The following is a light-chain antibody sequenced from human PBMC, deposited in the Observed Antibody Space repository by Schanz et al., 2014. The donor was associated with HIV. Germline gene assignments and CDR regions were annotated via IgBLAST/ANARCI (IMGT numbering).Light chain of an antibody. CDR2: EAS. Sequence: EIVLTQSPGTLSLSPGERATLSCRASHSVSNYLAWYQQKPGQVPRLLIYEASKRATGIPARFSGSGSGTEFTLTISSLQSEDFAVYYCQQHGYSPYTFGQGTKLEIK. CDR3: QQHGYSPYT. J-gene: IGKJ2*01. V-gene: IGKV3-11*01. CDR1: HSVSNY.